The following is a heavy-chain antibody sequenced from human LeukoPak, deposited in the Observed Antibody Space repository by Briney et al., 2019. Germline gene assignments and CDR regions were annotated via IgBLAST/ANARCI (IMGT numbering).Heavy chain of an antibody. Sequence: PSETLSLTCAVSGGSISSTEWWSWVRPPPGKGLEWIGEIYHSGSTNYNPSLKSRVIISLDKSKNQFSMTLNSVTAADTAVYYCARDLRYSSSWYYYGLDVWGQGTTVTVSS. J-gene: IGHJ6*02. D-gene: IGHD6-13*01. CDR2: IYHSGST. V-gene: IGHV4-4*02. CDR1: GGSISSTEW. CDR3: ARDLRYSSSWYYYGLDV.